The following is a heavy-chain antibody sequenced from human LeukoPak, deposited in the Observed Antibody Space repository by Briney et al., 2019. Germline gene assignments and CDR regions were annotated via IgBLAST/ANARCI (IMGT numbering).Heavy chain of an antibody. Sequence: SVKVSCKASGGTFSSYAISWVRQAPGQGLEWMGGIIPIFGTANYAQKFQGRVTITADKSTSTAYMGLSSLRSEDTAVYYCGGEGGGGEYYFDYWGQGTLVTVSS. J-gene: IGHJ4*02. CDR2: IIPIFGTA. CDR3: GGEGGGGEYYFDY. CDR1: GGTFSSYA. D-gene: IGHD2-21*01. V-gene: IGHV1-69*06.